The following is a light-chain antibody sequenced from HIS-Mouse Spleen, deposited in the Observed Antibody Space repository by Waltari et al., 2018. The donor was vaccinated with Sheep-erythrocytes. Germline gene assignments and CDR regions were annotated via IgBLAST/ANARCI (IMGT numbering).Light chain of an antibody. CDR2: EVS. CDR3: SSYAGSNNWV. Sequence: QSALTQPPSASGSPGQSVTIPCTGTSSDVGGYNYVPWYQPHPGKAPKLMIYEVSKRPSGVPDRFSGSKSGNTASLTVSGLQAEDEADYYCSSYAGSNNWVFGGGTKLTVL. J-gene: IGLJ3*02. CDR1: SSDVGGYNY. V-gene: IGLV2-8*01.